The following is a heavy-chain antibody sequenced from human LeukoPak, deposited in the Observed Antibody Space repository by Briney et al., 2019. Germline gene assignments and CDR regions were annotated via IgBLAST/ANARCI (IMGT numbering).Heavy chain of an antibody. J-gene: IGHJ4*02. CDR3: AKVLYSSGWGSNYFDY. V-gene: IGHV3-23*01. Sequence: GGSLRLSCAASGFTFSSYAMSWVRQAPGKGLEWVSVITASGGSTYYADSVKGRFTISRDTSKNTLYLQMNSLRAEDTAVYYCAKVLYSSGWGSNYFDYWGQGTLVTVSS. CDR1: GFTFSSYA. CDR2: ITASGGST. D-gene: IGHD6-19*01.